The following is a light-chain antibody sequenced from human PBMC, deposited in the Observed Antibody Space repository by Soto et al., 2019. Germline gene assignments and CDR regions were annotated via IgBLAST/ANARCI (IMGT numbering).Light chain of an antibody. CDR2: DAS. Sequence: DIQMTQSPSTLSASVGDRVTITCRASQSISAWLAWYQQKPGKAPKLLIYDASILESGVPSRFSGSGSGTEFTLTISSLQSDDFATYYCQQYNPSSPWTFGQGTKVEIK. J-gene: IGKJ1*01. CDR3: QQYNPSSPWT. CDR1: QSISAW. V-gene: IGKV1-5*01.